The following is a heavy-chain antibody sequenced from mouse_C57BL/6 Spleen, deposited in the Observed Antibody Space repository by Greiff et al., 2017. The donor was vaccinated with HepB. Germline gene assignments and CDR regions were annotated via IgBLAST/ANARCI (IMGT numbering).Heavy chain of an antibody. D-gene: IGHD1-1*01. J-gene: IGHJ2*01. CDR1: GYTFTDYE. CDR3: TRPVYYGSSYDYFDY. V-gene: IGHV1-15*01. CDR2: IDPETGGT. Sequence: QVQLQQSGAELVRPGASVTLSCKASGYTFTDYEMHWVKQTPVHGLEWIGAIDPETGGTAYNQKFKGKAILTADKSSSTAYMELRSLTSEDSAVYYCTRPVYYGSSYDYFDYLGQGTTLTVSS.